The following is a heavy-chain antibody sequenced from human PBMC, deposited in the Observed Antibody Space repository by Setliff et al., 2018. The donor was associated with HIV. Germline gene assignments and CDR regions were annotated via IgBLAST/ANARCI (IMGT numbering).Heavy chain of an antibody. CDR2: IYHSGDT. CDR1: DYSISSGYY. V-gene: IGHV4-38-2*01. J-gene: IGHJ3*01. Sequence: SETLSLTCAVSDYSISSGYYWGWIRQPPGKGLEWIGSIYHSGDTHYNPSLKSRVSISFDTAANQFSLILSFLSAADTAVYYCARDPVNRSGWRLDAFDVWGQGTMVTVSS. CDR3: ARDPVNRSGWRLDAFDV. D-gene: IGHD6-19*01.